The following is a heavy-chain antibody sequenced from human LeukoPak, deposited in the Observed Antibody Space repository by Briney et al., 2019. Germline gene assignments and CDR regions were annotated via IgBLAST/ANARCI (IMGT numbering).Heavy chain of an antibody. D-gene: IGHD1-26*01. V-gene: IGHV1-69*13. CDR3: ARALVGAPYYYYGMDV. CDR1: GYTFTSYG. Sequence: SVKVSCKASGYTFTSYGISWVRQAPGQGLEWMGGIIPIFGTANYAQKFQGRVTITADESTSTAYMELSSLRSEDTAVYYCARALVGAPYYYYGMDVWGQGTTVTVSS. CDR2: IIPIFGTA. J-gene: IGHJ6*02.